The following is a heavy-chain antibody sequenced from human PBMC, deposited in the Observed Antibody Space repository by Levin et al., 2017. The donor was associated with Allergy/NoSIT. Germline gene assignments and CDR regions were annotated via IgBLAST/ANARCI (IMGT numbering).Heavy chain of an antibody. CDR1: GFTFSSYA. J-gene: IGHJ4*02. V-gene: IGHV3-30-3*01. CDR2: ISYDGTNK. CDR3: ARGFYGSGSYHFDY. D-gene: IGHD3-10*01. Sequence: GGSLRLSCAASGFTFSSYAMHWVRQAPGKGLEWVTVISYDGTNKYYADSVKGRFTISRDNSKNTLYLQMNSLRAEDTAVYYCARGFYGSGSYHFDYWGQGTLVTVSS.